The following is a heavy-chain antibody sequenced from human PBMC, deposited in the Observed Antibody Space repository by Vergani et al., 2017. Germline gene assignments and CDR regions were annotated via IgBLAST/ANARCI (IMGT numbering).Heavy chain of an antibody. CDR2: IRYDGSNK. Sequence: QLQLVESGGGVVQPGGSLRLSCAASGFTFSSYGMHCVRQPPGKGLEWLAFIRYDGSNKYYADSVMRRFTISRDNSKNTRYLQMNSLRAEDTAVYYCAKGIYDFWSGYDYYYMDVWGKGTTVTVSS. V-gene: IGHV3-30*02. CDR3: AKGIYDFWSGYDYYYMDV. CDR1: GFTFSSYG. D-gene: IGHD3-3*01. J-gene: IGHJ6*03.